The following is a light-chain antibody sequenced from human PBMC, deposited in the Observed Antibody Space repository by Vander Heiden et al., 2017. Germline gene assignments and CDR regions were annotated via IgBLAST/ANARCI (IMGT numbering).Light chain of an antibody. J-gene: IGLJ2*01. CDR3: QAWDSNSVI. CDR2: QDT. V-gene: IGLV3-1*01. Sequence: SYELRQPPSVSVSPGQTASVTCSGDRLGDKYVSWYQQKPGQSPLLISHQDTRRPPGIPERFSGSNAGDTATLTISGTQPTDEAEYYCQAWDSNSVIFGGGAKLTVL. CDR1: RLGDKY.